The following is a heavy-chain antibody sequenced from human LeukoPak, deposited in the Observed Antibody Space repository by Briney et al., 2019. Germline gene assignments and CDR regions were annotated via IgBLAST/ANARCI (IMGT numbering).Heavy chain of an antibody. V-gene: IGHV3-13*04. CDR1: GFTFSSYD. J-gene: IGHJ3*02. CDR3: ARGRGWGTFDI. CDR2: IGTAGDT. Sequence: PGGSLRLSCAASGFTFSSYDMHWVRQGTGKCLEWVSAIGTAGDTYYPGSVKGRFTTSRENAKNSLYLQMNSLRVGDTAVYYCARGRGWGTFDIWGQGTMVTVSS. D-gene: IGHD3-10*01.